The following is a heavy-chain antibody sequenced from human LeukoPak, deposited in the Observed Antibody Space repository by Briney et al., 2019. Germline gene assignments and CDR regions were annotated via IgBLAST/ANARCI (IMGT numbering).Heavy chain of an antibody. CDR1: GGSFSGYY. Sequence: SETLSLTCAVYGGSFSGYYWSWIRQPPGKGLEWIGEINHSGSTNYNPSLESRVTISVDTSKNQFSLKLSSVTAADTAVYYCASRGSGHYWGQGTLVTVSS. CDR3: ASRGSGHY. CDR2: INHSGST. D-gene: IGHD2-15*01. J-gene: IGHJ4*02. V-gene: IGHV4-34*01.